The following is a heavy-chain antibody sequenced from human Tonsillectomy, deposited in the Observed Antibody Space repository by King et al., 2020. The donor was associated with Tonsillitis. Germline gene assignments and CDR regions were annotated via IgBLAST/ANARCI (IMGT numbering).Heavy chain of an antibody. CDR2: ISYDGSNK. D-gene: IGHD3-10*01. Sequence: VQLVQSGGGVVQPGRSLGLSCAASGFTFSSYGMHWVRQAPGKGLEWVAVISYDGSNKYYADSVKGRFTISRDNSKNTLYLQMNSLRAEDTAVYYCARDGVLWFGELLYYYYGMDVWGQGTTVTVSS. CDR1: GFTFSSYG. J-gene: IGHJ6*02. V-gene: IGHV3-33*05. CDR3: ARDGVLWFGELLYYYYGMDV.